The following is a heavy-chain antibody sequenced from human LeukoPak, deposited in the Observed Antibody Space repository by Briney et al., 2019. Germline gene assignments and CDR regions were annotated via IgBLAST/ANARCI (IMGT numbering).Heavy chain of an antibody. V-gene: IGHV3-53*01. J-gene: IGHJ3*02. CDR2: IYSGGSK. CDR3: ARESVVVTRVNAFDI. Sequence: GGSLRLSCAASGFTFSSNYMRWVRQAPGKGLEWVSVIYSGGSKYYADSVKGRFTISRDNSKNTLYLQMNSLRAEDTAVYYCARESVVVTRVNAFDIWGQGTMVTASS. CDR1: GFTFSSNY. D-gene: IGHD2-21*02.